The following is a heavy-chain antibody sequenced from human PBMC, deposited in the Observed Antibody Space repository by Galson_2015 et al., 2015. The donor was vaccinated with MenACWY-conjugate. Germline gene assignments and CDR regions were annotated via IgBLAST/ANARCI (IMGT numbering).Heavy chain of an antibody. CDR2: IWTDGSST. J-gene: IGHJ4*02. CDR1: GFTFGTYW. V-gene: IGHV3-74*01. Sequence: SLRLSCAGSGFTFGTYWMHWVRHAPAKGLVWVARIWTDGSSTSYADSVKGRFTISRDNAKNTLYMQMNSLRADDTAVYYCARDSPVGVHGSYLDYWGQGTLVTVSS. CDR3: ARDSPVGVHGSYLDY. D-gene: IGHD5-24*01.